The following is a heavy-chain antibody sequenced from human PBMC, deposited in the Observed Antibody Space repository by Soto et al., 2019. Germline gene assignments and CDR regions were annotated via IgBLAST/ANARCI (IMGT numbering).Heavy chain of an antibody. J-gene: IGHJ4*02. V-gene: IGHV4-30-4*01. CDR3: ARGPSGDKVHY. CDR2: IFDSGTT. Sequence: QVQLQESGPGLVKPSQTLSLTCTVSGGSITSDYSCWSWIRQPPGEGLEWIGHIFDSGTTYTNPSLRRQVAISLATSKNHFSLTLSSVTAADTAVYYCARGPSGDKVHYWGQGALVTVSS. D-gene: IGHD7-27*01. CDR1: GGSITSDYSC.